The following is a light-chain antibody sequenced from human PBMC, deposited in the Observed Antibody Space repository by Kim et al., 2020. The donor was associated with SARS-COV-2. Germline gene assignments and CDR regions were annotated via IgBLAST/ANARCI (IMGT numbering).Light chain of an antibody. J-gene: IGKJ4*02. CDR3: QQDYNLPHT. CDR1: QSVSSIY. Sequence: PGARVTLSCRASQSVSSIYLTWYQQKPGQAPRLLIYGASTRATGIPARFSGSGSGTDFTLTISSLQPEDFAVYYCQQDYNLPHTFGGGTKVDIK. V-gene: IGKV3D-7*01. CDR2: GAS.